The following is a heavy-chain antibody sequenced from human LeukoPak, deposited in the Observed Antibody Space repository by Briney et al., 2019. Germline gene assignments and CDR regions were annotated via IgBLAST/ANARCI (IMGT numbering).Heavy chain of an antibody. CDR1: GGSFSGYY. CDR3: ARRITMVRGVIISSRGYGMDV. J-gene: IGHJ6*02. D-gene: IGHD3-10*01. V-gene: IGHV4-34*01. CDR2: INHSGST. Sequence: PSETLSLTCAVYGGSFSGYYWSWIRQPPGKGLEWIGEINHSGSTNYNPSLKSRVTISVDTSKNQFSLKLSSVTAADTAVYYCARRITMVRGVIISSRGYGMDVWGQGTTVTVSS.